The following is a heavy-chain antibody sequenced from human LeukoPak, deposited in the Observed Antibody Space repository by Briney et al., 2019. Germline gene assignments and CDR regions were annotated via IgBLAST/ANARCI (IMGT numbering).Heavy chain of an antibody. J-gene: IGHJ4*02. CDR1: GFAFSKYS. Sequence: GGSLRLSCAASGFAFSKYSLPWVRQAPGEGPEWVTAISYDGSYQYYADSVRGRFTISRDNSENTLYLQMSSLRSEDTALYYCARDQWLLMPGGFFDQWGQGTLVTVSS. V-gene: IGHV3-30-3*01. CDR3: ARDQWLLMPGGFFDQ. CDR2: ISYDGSYQ. D-gene: IGHD2-8*01.